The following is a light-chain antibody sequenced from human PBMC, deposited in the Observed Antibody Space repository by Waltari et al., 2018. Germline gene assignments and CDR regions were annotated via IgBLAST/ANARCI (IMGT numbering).Light chain of an antibody. CDR1: TPNIGAGYD. CDR3: QSYDSSLSGWV. V-gene: IGLV1-40*01. Sequence: QSVLTQPPSVSGAPGQRVTISCPGSTPNIGAGYDVPWYQHLPGTAPKLLIYGTSNRPSGVPDRFAGSKSGTSASLAITGLQAEDEADYYCQSYDSSLSGWVFGGGTKLTVL. CDR2: GTS. J-gene: IGLJ2*01.